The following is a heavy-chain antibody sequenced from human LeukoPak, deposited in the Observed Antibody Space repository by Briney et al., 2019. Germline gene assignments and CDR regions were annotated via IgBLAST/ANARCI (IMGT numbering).Heavy chain of an antibody. CDR2: IIPILGIA. V-gene: IGHV1-69*02. D-gene: IGHD2-2*02. Sequence: SVKVSRKASGGTFSSYTISWVRQAPGQGLEWMGRIIPILGIANYAQKFQGRVTITADKSTSTAYMELSSLRSEDTAVYYCARVELGYCSSTSCYTPYYFDYWGQGTLVTVSS. CDR1: GGTFSSYT. J-gene: IGHJ4*02. CDR3: ARVELGYCSSTSCYTPYYFDY.